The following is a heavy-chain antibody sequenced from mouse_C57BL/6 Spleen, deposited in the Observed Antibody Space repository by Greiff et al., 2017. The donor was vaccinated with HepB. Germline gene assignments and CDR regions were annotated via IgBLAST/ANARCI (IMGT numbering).Heavy chain of an antibody. CDR1: GYTFTSYW. D-gene: IGHD1-1*01. J-gene: IGHJ4*01. CDR2: IDPSDSYT. CDR3: ARNYGSSYYYAMDY. Sequence: VQLQQSGAELVMPGASVKLSCKASGYTFTSYWMHWVKQRPRQGLEWIGEIDPSDSYTNYNQKFKGKSTLTVDKSSSTAYMQLSSLTSEDSAVYYCARNYGSSYYYAMDYWGQGTSVTVSS. V-gene: IGHV1-69*01.